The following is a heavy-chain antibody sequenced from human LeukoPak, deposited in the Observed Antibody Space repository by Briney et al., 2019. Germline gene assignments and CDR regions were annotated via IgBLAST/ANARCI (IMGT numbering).Heavy chain of an antibody. CDR3: ARGLGYCTSTTCLLPFDY. CDR1: GFTVSTYY. Sequence: PGGSLRLSCAASGFTVSTYYMTWVRQAPGKGMECVSVINSGGSTYYADSVKGRFTVSRDNSKNTLDLKMNSLRAEDTAMYYCARGLGYCTSTTCLLPFDYWGQGTLVTASS. D-gene: IGHD2-2*01. J-gene: IGHJ4*02. V-gene: IGHV3-53*01. CDR2: INSGGST.